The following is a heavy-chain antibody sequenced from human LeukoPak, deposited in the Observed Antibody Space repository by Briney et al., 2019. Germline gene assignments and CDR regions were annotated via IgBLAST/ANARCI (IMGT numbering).Heavy chain of an antibody. V-gene: IGHV1-18*01. D-gene: IGHD6-19*01. CDR1: GYTFTSYG. Sequence: ASVKVSCKASGYTFTSYGISWMRQAPGQGLEWMGWISAYNGNTNYAQNLQGRVTMTTDTSTRTAYMEVRSLRSDDTAVYYCARCGRSGWYGDYYYMDVWGKGTTVTVSS. CDR3: ARCGRSGWYGDYYYMDV. J-gene: IGHJ6*03. CDR2: ISAYNGNT.